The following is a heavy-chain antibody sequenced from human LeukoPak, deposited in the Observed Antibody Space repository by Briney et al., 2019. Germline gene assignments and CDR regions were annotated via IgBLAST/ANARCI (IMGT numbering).Heavy chain of an antibody. Sequence: SETLSLTCTVSGGSLSSYYWSWIRQPPGQGLKLIGHLYYSGITKYNPCLKSRVTISVDTSKNQFSLQLSSETAADTAVYYCAREGLLCGGDCYRDAFDIWGQGTMVTVSS. CDR3: AREGLLCGGDCYRDAFDI. CDR1: GGSLSSYY. J-gene: IGHJ3*02. D-gene: IGHD2-21*02. CDR2: LYYSGIT. V-gene: IGHV4-59*01.